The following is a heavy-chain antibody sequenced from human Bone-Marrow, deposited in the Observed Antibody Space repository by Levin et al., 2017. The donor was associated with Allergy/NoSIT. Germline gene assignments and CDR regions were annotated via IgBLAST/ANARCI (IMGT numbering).Heavy chain of an antibody. J-gene: IGHJ6*03. CDR2: VSIGHAS. Sequence: GESLKISCEVSGFNFGAYAMNWVRQVPGKGLEWVSGVSIGHASYYSDSVKGRFITSRNNVKNTVFLQMDSLRVEDTAVYYCAKVADDYKPRGLYYMGVWGKGTSVTVSS. D-gene: IGHD4/OR15-4a*01. CDR3: AKVADDYKPRGLYYMGV. CDR1: GFNFGAYA. V-gene: IGHV3-23*01.